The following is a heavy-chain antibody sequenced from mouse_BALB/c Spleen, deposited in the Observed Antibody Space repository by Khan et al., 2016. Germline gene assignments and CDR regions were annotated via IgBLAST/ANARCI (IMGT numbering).Heavy chain of an antibody. V-gene: IGHV9-3*02. D-gene: IGHD2-13*01. CDR1: EYTFTNYG. Sequence: QIQLVQSGPELKKPGETVKISCKASEYTFTNYGMNWVKQAPGKGLKWMGWINPKTGEPTYDEEFKGGLAFTSEASASTAYLQINNLKNEDSATYFCARTGDYPYYAMDYWGQGTSVTVSS. CDR2: INPKTGEP. J-gene: IGHJ4*01. CDR3: ARTGDYPYYAMDY.